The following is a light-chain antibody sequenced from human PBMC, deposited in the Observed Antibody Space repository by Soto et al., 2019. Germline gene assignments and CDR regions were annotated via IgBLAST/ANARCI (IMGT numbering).Light chain of an antibody. V-gene: IGKV3-11*01. CDR3: QQRRYWPLT. J-gene: IGKJ1*01. CDR2: DAS. CDR1: QSVRSY. Sequence: EIVLTQSPAILSMSPGERATLSCRASQSVRSYFAWNPQKPGQAPRLLIYDASNRATGVPARFSGSGSGTDYTLTSSSLEPEDFAVYYCQQRRYWPLTFGQGTKVEIK.